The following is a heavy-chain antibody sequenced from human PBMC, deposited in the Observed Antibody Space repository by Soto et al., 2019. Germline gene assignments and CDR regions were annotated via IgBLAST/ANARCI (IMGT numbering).Heavy chain of an antibody. D-gene: IGHD2-2*01. J-gene: IGHJ4*02. CDR3: ERIGQYAYDFDY. CDR1: GFSLSNDMVG. V-gene: IGHV2-26*01. Sequence: QVTLKESGPVLVKPTETLTLTCTVSGFSLSNDMVGVSWIRQFPGKALEWLAHILSSGEKSYSTPLKSRVTISKDTTIRQGVLTMTRMDPVDTATYYCERIGQYAYDFDYWGQRTLVIVS. CDR2: ILSSGEK.